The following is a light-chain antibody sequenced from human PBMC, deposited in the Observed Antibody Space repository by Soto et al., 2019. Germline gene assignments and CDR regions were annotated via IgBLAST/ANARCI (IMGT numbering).Light chain of an antibody. J-gene: IGKJ5*01. Sequence: DVQMTQSPSPLSASVGDRVTITCRASQTISTYLNWYQQKPGKAPKLLIYGASSLQSGVPSRFSGSGSGTEFTLTISSLQPEDFATYYCQQFNSYPITFGQGTRLEIK. V-gene: IGKV1-17*01. CDR3: QQFNSYPIT. CDR2: GAS. CDR1: QTISTY.